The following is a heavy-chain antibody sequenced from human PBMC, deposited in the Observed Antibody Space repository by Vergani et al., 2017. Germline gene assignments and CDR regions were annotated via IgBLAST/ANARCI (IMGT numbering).Heavy chain of an antibody. V-gene: IGHV4-39*07. CDR3: AKDFEFIAAAGTSGFD. CDR1: GGSISSSSYY. CDR2: IYYSGST. D-gene: IGHD6-13*01. J-gene: IGHJ4*02. Sequence: QLQLQESGPGLVKPSETLSLTCTVSGGSISSSSYYWGWIRQPPGKGLEWIGSIYYSGSTYYNPSLKSRVTISVDTSKNQFSLKLSSVTAADPAVYYCAKDFEFIAAAGTSGFDWGQGTLVTVSS.